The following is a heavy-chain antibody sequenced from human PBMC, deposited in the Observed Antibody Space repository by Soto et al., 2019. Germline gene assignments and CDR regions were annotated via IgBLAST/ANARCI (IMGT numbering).Heavy chain of an antibody. D-gene: IGHD2-2*01. CDR2: IWYDGSNK. CDR3: AREVVVPAPNPNYYYSMDV. V-gene: IGHV3-33*01. Sequence: GGSLRLSCAASGFTFSSYGMHWVRQAPGKGLEWVAVIWYDGSNKYYADSVKGRFTISRDNSKNTLYLQMNSLRAEDTAVYYCAREVVVPAPNPNYYYSMDVWGKGPTVTVSS. J-gene: IGHJ6*03. CDR1: GFTFSSYG.